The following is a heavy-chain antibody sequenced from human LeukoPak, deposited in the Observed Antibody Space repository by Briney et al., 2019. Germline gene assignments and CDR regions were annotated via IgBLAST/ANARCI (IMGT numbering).Heavy chain of an antibody. CDR3: ARGYCTSSSCYNDY. D-gene: IGHD2-2*02. V-gene: IGHV3-30*04. Sequence: PGRSLRLSCATSGFTFSSYAFHWVRQDPGKRLEWVATMSFDVNNKYYADSVRGRFTISRDNSKNTLYLQMNSLRAEDTAVYSCARGYCTSSSCYNDYWGQGTLVIVSS. CDR2: MSFDVNNK. J-gene: IGHJ4*02. CDR1: GFTFSSYA.